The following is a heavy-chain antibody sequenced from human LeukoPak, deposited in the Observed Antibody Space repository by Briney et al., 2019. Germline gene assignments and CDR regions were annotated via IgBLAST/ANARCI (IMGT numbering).Heavy chain of an antibody. Sequence: RASVKVSCKASGGTFSSYAISWVRQAPGQGLEWMGRIIPILGIANYAQKFQGRVTITADKSTSTAYMELSSLRSEDTAVYYCARDLREAVAGTTDYYYGMDVWGQGTTGTVSS. CDR1: GGTFSSYA. CDR3: ARDLREAVAGTTDYYYGMDV. V-gene: IGHV1-69*04. CDR2: IIPILGIA. D-gene: IGHD6-19*01. J-gene: IGHJ6*02.